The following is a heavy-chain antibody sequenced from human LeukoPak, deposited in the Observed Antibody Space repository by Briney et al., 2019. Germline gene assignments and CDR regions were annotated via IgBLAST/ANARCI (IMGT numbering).Heavy chain of an antibody. J-gene: IGHJ4*02. V-gene: IGHV3-23*01. CDR2: ISGSGGST. Sequence: GGSLRLSCAASGFTFSSYAMSWVRQAPGKGLEWVPAISGSGGSTYYADSVKGRFTISRDNSKNTLYLQMNSLRAEDTAVYYCAKVGKGYYYDSSGYRIFDYWGQGTLVTVSS. CDR3: AKVGKGYYYDSSGYRIFDY. CDR1: GFTFSSYA. D-gene: IGHD3-22*01.